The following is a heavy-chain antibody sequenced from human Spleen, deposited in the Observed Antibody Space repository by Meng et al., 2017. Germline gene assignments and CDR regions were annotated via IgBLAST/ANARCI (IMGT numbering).Heavy chain of an antibody. J-gene: IGHJ4*02. CDR2: IYHSGGT. V-gene: IGHV4-4*02. D-gene: IGHD2-2*01. CDR1: GGSISSSNW. CDR3: ARGLGEAVVPRTMFDY. Sequence: WLLKPWETLSLTCGVAGGSISSSNWWSWARQPPGKGLEWIGEIYHSGGTKYNPSLKSRVTISVDKSKNQFSLKLSSVTAADTAVYYCARGLGEAVVPRTMFDYWGQGTLVTVSS.